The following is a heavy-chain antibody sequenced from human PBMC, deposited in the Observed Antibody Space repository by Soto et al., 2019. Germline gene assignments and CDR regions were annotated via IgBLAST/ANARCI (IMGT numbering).Heavy chain of an antibody. CDR3: VKGVVVATTYCQN. J-gene: IGHJ1*01. D-gene: IGHD2-15*01. CDR1: GFTFSSYG. V-gene: IGHV3-30*18. Sequence: QVQLVESGGGVVQPGRSLRLSCAASGFTFSSYGMHWVCQAPGKGLEWVAVISYDGSDKYYADSVKGRFTISRDNSNNPLDLKMDSLRVEDTAVYYCVKGVVVATTYCQNWGQGTLVTVSS. CDR2: ISYDGSDK.